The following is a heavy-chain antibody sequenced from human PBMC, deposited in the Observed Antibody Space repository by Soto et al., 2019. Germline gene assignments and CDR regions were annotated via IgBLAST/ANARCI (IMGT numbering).Heavy chain of an antibody. CDR1: GFSFSDSY. CDR3: ASDSHAVDLGY. V-gene: IGHV3-11*01. CDR2: ISRGGSVI. D-gene: IGHD3-10*01. J-gene: IGHJ4*02. Sequence: GGSLRLSCAASGFSFSDSYMSWIRQAPGKGLEWVSYISRGGSVIYYADSVKGRFTISRDDAKNSLYLQMNSLRAEDTAIFYCASDSHAVDLGYWGQGTLVTVSS.